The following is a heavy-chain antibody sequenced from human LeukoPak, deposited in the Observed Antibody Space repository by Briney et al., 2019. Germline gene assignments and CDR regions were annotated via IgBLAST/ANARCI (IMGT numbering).Heavy chain of an antibody. CDR3: AREYCSSTSCYRDNWFDP. CDR2: IIPILGIA. Sequence: SVKVSCKASGGTFSSYTIGWVRQAPGQGLEWMGRIIPILGIANYAQKFQGRVTITADKSTSTAYMELSSLRSEDTAVYYCAREYCSSTSCYRDNWFDPWGQGTLVTVSS. CDR1: GGTFSSYT. D-gene: IGHD2-2*01. V-gene: IGHV1-69*04. J-gene: IGHJ5*02.